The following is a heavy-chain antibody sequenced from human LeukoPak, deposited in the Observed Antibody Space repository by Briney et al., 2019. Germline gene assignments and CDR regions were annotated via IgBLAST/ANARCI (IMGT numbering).Heavy chain of an antibody. CDR3: ARGVDL. J-gene: IGHJ2*01. CDR1: SGSLSGYY. Sequence: SETLSLTCGVSSGSLSGYYWRWIRQPPGGGLEWLGEITHSGSPNYNPSLKSRVTISGDTSKKQFSLNLRSVTAADTGVYYCARGVDLWGRGTPVTVSS. V-gene: IGHV4-34*01. CDR2: ITHSGSP.